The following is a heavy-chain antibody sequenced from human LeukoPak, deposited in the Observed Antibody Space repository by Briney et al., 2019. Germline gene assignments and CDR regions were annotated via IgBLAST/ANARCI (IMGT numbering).Heavy chain of an antibody. V-gene: IGHV4-59*01. D-gene: IGHD4-11*01. CDR2: IYYSGST. Sequence: SETLSLTCTVSGGSISSYYWSWIRQPPGKGLEWIGYIYYSGSTNYNPSLKSRVTISVDTSKNQFSLKLSSVTAADTAVYYCARGLASPVTIGHYFDYWGQGTLVTVSS. J-gene: IGHJ4*02. CDR3: ARGLASPVTIGHYFDY. CDR1: GGSISSYY.